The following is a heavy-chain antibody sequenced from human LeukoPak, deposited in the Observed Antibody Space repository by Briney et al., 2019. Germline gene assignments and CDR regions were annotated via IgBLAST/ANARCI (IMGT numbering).Heavy chain of an antibody. J-gene: IGHJ3*02. CDR3: AREVDTEGDDAFDI. CDR1: GFTFSSSD. Sequence: GGSLRLSCAASGFTFSSSDMHWVRQPTGKGLEWVSAIGTIGDTYYPGSVKGRFTTSRENAKNTLYLQMNSLRAGDAAVYYCAREVDTEGDDAFDIWGQGTMVTVSS. CDR2: IGTIGDT. V-gene: IGHV3-13*01. D-gene: IGHD5-18*01.